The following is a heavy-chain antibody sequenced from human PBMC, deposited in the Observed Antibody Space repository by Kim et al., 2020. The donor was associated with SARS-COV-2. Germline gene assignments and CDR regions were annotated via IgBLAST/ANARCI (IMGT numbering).Heavy chain of an antibody. CDR3: ARDYCSGGSCTVVAAYYFDY. Sequence: ASVKVSCKASGYTFTSYDINWVRQATGQGLEWMGWMNPNSGSTGYAQKFQGRVTMTRNTSISTAYMELSSLRSEDTAVYYCARDYCSGGSCTVVAAYYFDYWGQGTLVTVSS. J-gene: IGHJ4*02. CDR2: MNPNSGST. V-gene: IGHV1-8*01. D-gene: IGHD2-15*01. CDR1: GYTFTSYD.